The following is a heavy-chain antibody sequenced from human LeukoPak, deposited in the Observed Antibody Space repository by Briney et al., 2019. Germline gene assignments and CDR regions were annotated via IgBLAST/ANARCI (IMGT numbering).Heavy chain of an antibody. D-gene: IGHD3-3*01. CDR3: ARVWSGYYPFDP. CDR1: GGSMTNYY. Sequence: PSETLSLTCTVSGGSMTNYYWTWIRQPPGKGLEWIGYIYYSGSTNYNPSLKSRVTISVDTSKNQFSLKLSSVTAADTAVYYCARVWSGYYPFDPWGQGTLVTVSS. CDR2: IYYSGST. V-gene: IGHV4-59*01. J-gene: IGHJ5*02.